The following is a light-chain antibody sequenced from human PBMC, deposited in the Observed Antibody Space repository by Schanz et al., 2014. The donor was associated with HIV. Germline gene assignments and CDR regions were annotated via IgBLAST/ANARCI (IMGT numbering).Light chain of an antibody. CDR3: CSYTTTSTYV. J-gene: IGLJ1*01. Sequence: QSALTQPPSASGSRGQSVAISCTGSSSNVGGYNYVSWYQQHPGKAPKLMIYDVSNRPSGVSSRFSGSKSGNTASLTISGLQAEDEADYYCCSYTTTSTYVFGAGTKLTVL. V-gene: IGLV2-14*01. CDR1: SSNVGGYNY. CDR2: DVS.